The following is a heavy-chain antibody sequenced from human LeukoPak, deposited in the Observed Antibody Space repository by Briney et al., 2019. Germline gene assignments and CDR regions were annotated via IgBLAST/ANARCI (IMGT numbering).Heavy chain of an antibody. CDR1: GFTFSSYA. Sequence: GGSLRLSCAASGFTFSSYAMNWVRQAPGKGLEWVSSISGGSNNINYAGSVKGRFTTSRDNSKNTLYLQMNSLRAEDTAVYYCASYRSDSRLGLCWGQGTLVTVSS. CDR2: ISGGSNNI. D-gene: IGHD3-9*01. CDR3: ASYRSDSRLGLC. V-gene: IGHV3-23*01. J-gene: IGHJ4*02.